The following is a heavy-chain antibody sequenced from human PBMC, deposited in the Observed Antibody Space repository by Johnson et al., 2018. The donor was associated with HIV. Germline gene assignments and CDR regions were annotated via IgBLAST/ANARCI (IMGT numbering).Heavy chain of an antibody. Sequence: VQLVESGGGLVQPGRSLKLSCAASGFTFDDYAMHWVRQTPGKGLEWVSVIYSGGSTYYADSVKGRFTISRDNSKNTLYLHMDSLGAEDTAVYYCARDPSNSRGWLGDAFDIWGQGTMVTVSS. CDR1: GFTFDDYA. CDR2: IYSGGST. J-gene: IGHJ3*02. CDR3: ARDPSNSRGWLGDAFDI. V-gene: IGHV3-66*01. D-gene: IGHD2/OR15-2a*01.